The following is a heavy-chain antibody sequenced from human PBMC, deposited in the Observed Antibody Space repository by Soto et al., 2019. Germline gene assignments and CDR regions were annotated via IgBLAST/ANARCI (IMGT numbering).Heavy chain of an antibody. CDR1: GFTFSSYG. V-gene: IGHV3-33*01. J-gene: IGHJ4*02. Sequence: GGSLRLSCAASGFTFSSYGMHWVRQAPGKGLEWVAVIWYDGSNKYYADSVKGRFTISRDNSKNTLYLQMNSLRAEDTAVYYCAREENYGGNSDPRAFDYWGQGTLVTVS. CDR3: AREENYGGNSDPRAFDY. CDR2: IWYDGSNK. D-gene: IGHD4-17*01.